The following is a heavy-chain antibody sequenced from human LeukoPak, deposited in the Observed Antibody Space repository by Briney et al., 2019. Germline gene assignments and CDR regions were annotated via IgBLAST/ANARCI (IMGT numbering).Heavy chain of an antibody. CDR3: ARKPSGSSRYDY. CDR1: GGSISSYY. CDR2: IYVSGST. D-gene: IGHD6-25*01. Sequence: SETLSLTCTVSGGSISSYYWTWIRQPPGKGLEWIGFIYVSGSTYYNPSLKSRVTISLDTSKNQFSLKMSSVTAADTAVYYCARKPSGSSRYDYWGQGTLVTVSS. J-gene: IGHJ4*02. V-gene: IGHV4-59*01.